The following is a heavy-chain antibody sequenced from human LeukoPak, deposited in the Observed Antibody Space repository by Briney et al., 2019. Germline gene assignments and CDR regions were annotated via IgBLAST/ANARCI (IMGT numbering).Heavy chain of an antibody. D-gene: IGHD3-22*01. V-gene: IGHV4-59*01. CDR2: IYYSGST. J-gene: IGHJ5*02. CDR3: ARGGLNSAYYYDSSGYLWFDP. Sequence: PSETLSLTCTVSGGSISSYYWSWIREPPGKGVEWGWYIYYSGSTNYNPSLKSRVTISVDTSKNQFSLKRSSVTAADTAVYYCARGGLNSAYYYDSSGYLWFDPWGQGTLVTVSS. CDR1: GGSISSYY.